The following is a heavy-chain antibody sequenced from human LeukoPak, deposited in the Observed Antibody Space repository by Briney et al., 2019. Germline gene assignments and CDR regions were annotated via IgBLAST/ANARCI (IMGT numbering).Heavy chain of an antibody. D-gene: IGHD2-8*01. CDR2: IYSGGST. CDR1: GFTVSSNY. Sequence: GGSLRLSCAASGFTVSSNYMSWVRQAPGKGLEWVSVIYSGGSTYYADSVKGRFTISRDNSKNTLNLQMNSLRAEDTAVYYCARDQWSDGMDVWGQGTTVTVSS. J-gene: IGHJ6*02. CDR3: ARDQWSDGMDV. V-gene: IGHV3-53*01.